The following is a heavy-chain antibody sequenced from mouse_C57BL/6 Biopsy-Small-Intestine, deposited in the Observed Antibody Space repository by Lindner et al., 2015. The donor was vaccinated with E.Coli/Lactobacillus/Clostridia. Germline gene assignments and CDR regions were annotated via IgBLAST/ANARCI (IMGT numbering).Heavy chain of an antibody. CDR3: ARGSNYFDF. Sequence: VQLQESGPELVKPGASVKMSCKASGYTFTSYVMHWVKLKPGQGLEWIGRVNPYYGSSTYNQNFKGKATLTVDKSSSTAYMQLNSLTSEDSAVYYCARGSNYFDFWGQGTTLTVSS. V-gene: IGHV1-14*01. D-gene: IGHD5-1*01. CDR2: VNPYYGSS. J-gene: IGHJ2*01. CDR1: GYTFTSYV.